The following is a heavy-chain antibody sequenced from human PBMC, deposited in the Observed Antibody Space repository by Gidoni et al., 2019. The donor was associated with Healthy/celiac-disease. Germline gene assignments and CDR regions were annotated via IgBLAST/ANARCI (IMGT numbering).Heavy chain of an antibody. CDR3: ARDSCSGGSCYPVSNFDY. J-gene: IGHJ4*02. Sequence: QVQLVESGGGVVQPGRSLRLSCAASGFTFSSSGMHWVRQAPGKGLEWVAVISYDGSNKYYADSVKGRFTISRDNSKNTLYLQMNSLRAEDTAVYYCARDSCSGGSCYPVSNFDYWGQGTLVTVSS. D-gene: IGHD2-15*01. CDR1: GFTFSSSG. CDR2: ISYDGSNK. V-gene: IGHV3-30*03.